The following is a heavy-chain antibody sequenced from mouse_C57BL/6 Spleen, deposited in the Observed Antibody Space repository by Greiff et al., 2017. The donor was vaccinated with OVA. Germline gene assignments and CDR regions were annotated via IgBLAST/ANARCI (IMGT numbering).Heavy chain of an antibody. CDR3: ANYYGSSPFGD. CDR2: IYPGSGST. V-gene: IGHV1-55*01. Sequence: QVQLQQPGAELVKPGASVKMSCTASGYTFTSYWITWVKQRPGQGLEWIGDIYPGSGSTNYNEKFKSKATLTVDTSSSTAYMQHSSLTSEDAAVYYGANYYGSSPFGDWGQGTMVTVSA. J-gene: IGHJ3*01. CDR1: GYTFTSYW. D-gene: IGHD1-1*01.